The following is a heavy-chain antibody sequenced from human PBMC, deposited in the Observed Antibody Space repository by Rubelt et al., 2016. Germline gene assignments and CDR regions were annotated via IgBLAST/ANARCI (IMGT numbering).Heavy chain of an antibody. CDR3: ASIVGATKTVDY. CDR2: INQDGSDK. Sequence: GGGLVQPGGSLRLSCAASGFSLSTYWMNWVRQAPGKGLEWVANINQDGSDKYYVDSVKGRFTISRDNAKNSLFLQMNSLRGEDTAVYYCASIVGATKTVDYWGQGSLVTVSS. J-gene: IGHJ4*02. D-gene: IGHD1-26*01. CDR1: GFSLSTYW. V-gene: IGHV3-7*01.